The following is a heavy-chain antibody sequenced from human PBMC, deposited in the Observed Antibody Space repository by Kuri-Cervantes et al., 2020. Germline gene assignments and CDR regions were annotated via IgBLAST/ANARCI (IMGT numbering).Heavy chain of an antibody. J-gene: IGHJ6*03. CDR3: VRVGRAGGINYYIDV. CDR1: GFNFDDYA. V-gene: IGHV3-9*01. D-gene: IGHD1-14*01. Sequence: GGSLRLSCAASGFNFDDYAMHWVRQAPGRGLEWVSGISWNSGSIGYADSVKGRFTISRDNAKNSLYLQMNSLRAEDTALYYCVRVGRAGGINYYIDVWGKGTTVTVSS. CDR2: ISWNSGSI.